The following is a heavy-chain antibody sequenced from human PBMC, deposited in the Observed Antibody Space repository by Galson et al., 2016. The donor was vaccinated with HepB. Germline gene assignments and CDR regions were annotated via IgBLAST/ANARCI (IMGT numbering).Heavy chain of an antibody. CDR1: GGSISSNW. CDR2: TYHSGTP. J-gene: IGHJ4*02. V-gene: IGHV4/OR15-8*01. D-gene: IGHD1-26*01. Sequence: SLTCTVSGGSISSNWWSWVRQPTGQGLDWIADTYHSGTPNLHQSLQSRVTISIDKSKNQVSLNLNSVTAADTAVYYCARDKGWELPTGFDYWGQGTLVTVSS. CDR3: ARDKGWELPTGFDY.